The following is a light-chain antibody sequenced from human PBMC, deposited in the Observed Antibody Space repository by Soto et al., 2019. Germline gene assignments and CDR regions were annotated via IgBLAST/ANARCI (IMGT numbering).Light chain of an antibody. J-gene: IGLJ1*01. CDR3: CSYTTSNTRQIV. Sequence: QSALTQPASVSGSPGQSITISCTGTSSDVGGYNYVSWYQQHPGKAPKFMIYDVSNRPSGVSNRFSGSKSGNTASLTISGLQAEDEADYYSCSYTTSNTRQIVFGTGTKVTAL. V-gene: IGLV2-14*01. CDR2: DVS. CDR1: SSDVGGYNY.